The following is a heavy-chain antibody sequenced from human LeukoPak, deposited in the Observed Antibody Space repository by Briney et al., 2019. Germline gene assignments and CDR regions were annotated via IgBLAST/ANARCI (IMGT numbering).Heavy chain of an antibody. J-gene: IGHJ4*02. CDR2: ISTTSGNI. V-gene: IGHV3-21*01. CDR3: ARRAPSHDFDD. Sequence: PGGSLRLSCAASGFTFSSYSMNCVRQAPGKGLEWVAAISTTSGNIYYADSVKGRFTISRDNAKNSLYLQMNSLRVEDTALYYCARRAPSHDFDDWGQGTLVTVSS. CDR1: GFTFSSYS.